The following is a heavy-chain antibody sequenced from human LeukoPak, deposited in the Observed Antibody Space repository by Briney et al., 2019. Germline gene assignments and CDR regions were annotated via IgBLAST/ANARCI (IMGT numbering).Heavy chain of an antibody. CDR1: GGSISSFF. J-gene: IGHJ4*02. D-gene: IGHD1-1*01. CDR3: ARDLELERNRWNYFES. Sequence: PSETLSLTCTVSGGSISSFFWSWIRQPPGKGLEWIGPMHYSGDTKYNPSLKSRVSLSIDTSNQQFSLRLSSVTAADTAVYYCARDLELERNRWNYFESWGQGTLVTVSS. CDR2: MHYSGDT. V-gene: IGHV4-59*01.